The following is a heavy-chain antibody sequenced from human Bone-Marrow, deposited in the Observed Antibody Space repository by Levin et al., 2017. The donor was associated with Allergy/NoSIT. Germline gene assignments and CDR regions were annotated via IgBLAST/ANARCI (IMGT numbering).Heavy chain of an antibody. V-gene: IGHV3-11*01. CDR2: ISGSESAM. Sequence: GGSLRLSCAASGFSFSDYYMSWIRQAPGKGLEWIAYISGSESAMNYADSVRGRFTISRDNTKNSLYLHMNSLRADDTAVYYCAREGDSFDSSGKYYRWFDPWGQGTLVTVSS. J-gene: IGHJ5*02. CDR3: AREGDSFDSSGKYYRWFDP. CDR1: GFSFSDYY. D-gene: IGHD1-26*01.